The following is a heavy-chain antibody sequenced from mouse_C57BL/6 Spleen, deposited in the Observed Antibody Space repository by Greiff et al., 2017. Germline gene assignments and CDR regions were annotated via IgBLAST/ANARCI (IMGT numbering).Heavy chain of an antibody. CDR2: ISSGSSTI. J-gene: IGHJ4*01. Sequence: EVHLVESGGGLVKPGGSLKLSCAASGFTFSDYGMHWVRQAPEKGLEWVAYISSGSSTIYYADTVKGRFTISRDNAKNTLVLQMTSLRSEATAMYYCESHYSSYAMDYWGQGTSVTVSS. CDR3: ESHYSSYAMDY. D-gene: IGHD2-5*01. CDR1: GFTFSDYG. V-gene: IGHV5-17*01.